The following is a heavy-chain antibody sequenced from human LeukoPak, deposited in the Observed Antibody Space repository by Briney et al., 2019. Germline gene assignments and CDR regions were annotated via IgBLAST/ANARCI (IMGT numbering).Heavy chain of an antibody. J-gene: IGHJ4*02. CDR3: ARASAVAGTRHY. Sequence: GGSLRLSCAASGFTFSSYAMNWVRQAPGKGLEWVSGISDGGGSTFHADSVKGRFTISRDHSKNTLYLQMNSLRAEDTAVYYCARASAVAGTRHYWGQGTLVTVSS. D-gene: IGHD6-19*01. V-gene: IGHV3-23*01. CDR2: ISDGGGST. CDR1: GFTFSSYA.